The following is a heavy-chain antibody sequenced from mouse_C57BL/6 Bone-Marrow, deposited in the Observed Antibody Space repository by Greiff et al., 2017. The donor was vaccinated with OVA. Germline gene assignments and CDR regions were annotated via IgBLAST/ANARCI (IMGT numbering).Heavy chain of an antibody. CDR3: ASCNWDVRWYFDV. Sequence: QVQLKQPGAELVKPGASVKLSCKASGYTFTSYWMHWVKQRPGQGLEWIGMIHPNSGSTNYNEKFKSKATLTVDKSSSTAYMQLSSLTSEDSAVYYCASCNWDVRWYFDVWGTGTTVTVSS. CDR1: GYTFTSYW. J-gene: IGHJ1*03. D-gene: IGHD4-1*01. V-gene: IGHV1-64*01. CDR2: IHPNSGST.